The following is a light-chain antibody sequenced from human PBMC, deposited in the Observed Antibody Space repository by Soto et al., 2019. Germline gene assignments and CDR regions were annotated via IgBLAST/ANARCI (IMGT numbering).Light chain of an antibody. CDR1: QSVGNSY. CDR3: HQYANAPLT. V-gene: IGKV3-20*01. Sequence: EIVLTQSPGTLSLSPGERATLSCRASQSVGNSYLAWYQQKPGQPPRLLIYHASIRATGTPDRFSGSGSGTDFTLTISRLEPEDFAVYYCHQYANAPLTFGGGTNVEIK. J-gene: IGKJ4*01. CDR2: HAS.